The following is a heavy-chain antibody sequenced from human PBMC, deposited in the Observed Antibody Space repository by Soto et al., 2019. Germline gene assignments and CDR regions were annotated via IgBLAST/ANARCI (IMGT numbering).Heavy chain of an antibody. D-gene: IGHD3-3*01. J-gene: IGHJ6*01. Sequence: GGSLRLSCAASGFTFSSYAMSWVRQAPGKGLEWVSAISGSGGSTYYADSVKGRFTISRDNSKNTLYLQMNSLRAEDTAVYYCASDLVGTYYDFLCGSLANDYYYYGLDVWGKWTTVAVSS. CDR3: ASDLVGTYYDFLCGSLANDYYYYGLDV. CDR2: ISGSGGST. V-gene: IGHV3-23*01. CDR1: GFTFSSYA.